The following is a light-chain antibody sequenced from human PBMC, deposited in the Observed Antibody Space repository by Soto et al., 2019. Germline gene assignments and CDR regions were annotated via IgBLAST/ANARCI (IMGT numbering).Light chain of an antibody. J-gene: IGLJ1*01. Sequence: QSALTQPASVSGSPGQWTTISCTGTSSDVGGYNYVSWYQHHPGKAPKLMIYDVTNRPSGVSNRFSGSKSGNTASLTISGLQTEDEADYYCSSYTSINSYVFGTGTKVTVL. CDR3: SSYTSINSYV. CDR2: DVT. V-gene: IGLV2-14*03. CDR1: SSDVGGYNY.